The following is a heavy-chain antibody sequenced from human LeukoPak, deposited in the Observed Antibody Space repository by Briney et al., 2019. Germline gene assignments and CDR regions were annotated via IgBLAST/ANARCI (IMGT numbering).Heavy chain of an antibody. D-gene: IGHD6-19*01. Sequence: SETLSLTCTVSGGSISRYYWTWIRQPPGSGLEWIGYIYYSGSTNYNPSLKSRVTISVDTSKNQFSLKLSSVTAADTAVYYCARVFGGSGWTPSWFDPWGQGTLVTVSS. J-gene: IGHJ5*02. CDR1: GGSISRYY. CDR3: ARVFGGSGWTPSWFDP. CDR2: IYYSGST. V-gene: IGHV4-59*01.